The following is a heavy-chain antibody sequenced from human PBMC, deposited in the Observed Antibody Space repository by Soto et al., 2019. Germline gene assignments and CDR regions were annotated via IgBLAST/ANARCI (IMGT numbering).Heavy chain of an antibody. CDR2: IYYSGST. CDR3: ARERHGDYVDY. D-gene: IGHD4-17*01. Sequence: SETLSLTCTVSGGSISSYYWSWIRQLPGKGLEWIGYIYYSGSTNYNPSLKSRVTISVDTSKNQFSLKLSSVTAADTAVYYCARERHGDYVDYWGQGTLVTVSS. CDR1: GGSISSYY. J-gene: IGHJ4*01. V-gene: IGHV4-59*01.